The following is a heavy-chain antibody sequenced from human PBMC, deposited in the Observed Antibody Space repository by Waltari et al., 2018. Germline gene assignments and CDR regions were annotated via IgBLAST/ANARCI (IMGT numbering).Heavy chain of an antibody. CDR3: FLGTAMAHY. V-gene: IGHV1-46*01. CDR1: GYTFTSYY. J-gene: IGHJ4*02. D-gene: IGHD5-18*01. CDR2: INPSGGST. Sequence: QVQLVQSGAEVTKPGASVKVSCKASGYTFTSYYMHWGRQAPGPGFEWMGIINPSGGSTTYAQKFQGRVTMTRDTSTSTVYMELSSLRSEDTAVYYCFLGTAMAHYWGQGTLVTVSS.